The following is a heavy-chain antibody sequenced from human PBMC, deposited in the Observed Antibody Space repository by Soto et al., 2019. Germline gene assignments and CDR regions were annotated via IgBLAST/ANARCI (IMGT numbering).Heavy chain of an antibody. CDR3: ARDGYCSGGSCYGGWAWFDP. J-gene: IGHJ5*02. V-gene: IGHV1-69*08. CDR2: IIPILGIA. CDR1: GGTFSSYT. D-gene: IGHD2-15*01. Sequence: QVQLVQSGAEVKKPGSSVKVSCKASGGTFSSYTISWVRQAPGQGLEWMGRIIPILGIANYAQKFQGRVTIPADKSTSTAYMELSRRRSEDTAVYYCARDGYCSGGSCYGGWAWFDPWGQGTLVTVSS.